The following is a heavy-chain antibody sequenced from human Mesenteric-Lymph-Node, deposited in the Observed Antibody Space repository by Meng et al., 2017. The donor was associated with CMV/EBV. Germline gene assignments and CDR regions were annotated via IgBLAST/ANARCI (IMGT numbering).Heavy chain of an antibody. CDR3: ARDCAIRVGYYYYAMDA. J-gene: IGHJ6*02. CDR2: VSYDGSYS. CDR1: GFTFSSYA. V-gene: IGHV3-30*04. Sequence: GESLKISCAASGFTFSSYAMHWVRQAPGKGLEWVAVVSYDGSYSYYADSVKGRFTISRDDSKNTLYLQMSSLRAEDTAVYYCARDCAIRVGYYYYAMDAWGPGTTVTVSS. D-gene: IGHD2-2*02.